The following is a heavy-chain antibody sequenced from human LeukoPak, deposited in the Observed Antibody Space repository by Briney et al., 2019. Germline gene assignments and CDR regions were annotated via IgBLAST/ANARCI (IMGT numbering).Heavy chain of an antibody. Sequence: GGSLRLSCAASGFSFSDYYINWIRQAPGKGLGWVSYISYGGGTKHYADSVKGRFTVSRDNAKNSVILQMNSLRDEDTAVYYCVRGGQCSGGSCYADYFYYYMDVWGKGATVTVSS. CDR3: VRGGQCSGGSCYADYFYYYMDV. CDR2: ISYGGGTK. V-gene: IGHV3-11*04. CDR1: GFSFSDYY. D-gene: IGHD2-15*01. J-gene: IGHJ6*03.